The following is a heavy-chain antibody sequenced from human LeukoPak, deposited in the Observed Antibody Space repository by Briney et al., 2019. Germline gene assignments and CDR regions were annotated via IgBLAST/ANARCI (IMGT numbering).Heavy chain of an antibody. Sequence: GGSLRLFCAASGFTFSSYWMSWVRRAPGEGLEWVGNRNHDGCETYYVDSVNGRFTNSRDNAKYLLYLQMSSLRAEETAVYYGARGYIVATSWFDPWGQGTLVTVSS. CDR3: ARGYIVATSWFDP. V-gene: IGHV3-7*04. D-gene: IGHD5-12*01. J-gene: IGHJ5*02. CDR1: GFTFSSYW. CDR2: RNHDGCET.